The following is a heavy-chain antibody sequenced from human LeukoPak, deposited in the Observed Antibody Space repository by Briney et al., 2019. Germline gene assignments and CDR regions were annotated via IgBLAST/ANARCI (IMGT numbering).Heavy chain of an antibody. J-gene: IGHJ4*02. CDR1: GFTFSNAW. CDR3: ARERAAAGIDY. V-gene: IGHV3-11*01. D-gene: IGHD6-13*01. CDR2: ISSSGSTI. Sequence: GGSLRLSCAASGFTFSNAWMSWVRQAPGKGLEWVSYISSSGSTIYYADSVKGRFTISRDNAKNSLYLQMNSLRAEDTAVYYCARERAAAGIDYWGQGTLVTVSS.